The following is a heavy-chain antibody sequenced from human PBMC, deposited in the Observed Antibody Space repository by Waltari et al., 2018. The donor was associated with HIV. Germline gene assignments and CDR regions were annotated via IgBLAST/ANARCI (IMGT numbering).Heavy chain of an antibody. Sequence: EVQLLESGGGLVQPGGSLRLSCTASGFTFSSYAMRWVRQAPGKGLEWVSYISSSGSTIYYADSVKGRFTISRDNAKNSLYLQMNSLRAEDTAVYYCARENWNYDYWGQGTLVTVSS. CDR3: ARENWNYDY. J-gene: IGHJ4*02. CDR1: GFTFSSYA. CDR2: ISSSGSTI. V-gene: IGHV3-48*03. D-gene: IGHD1-7*01.